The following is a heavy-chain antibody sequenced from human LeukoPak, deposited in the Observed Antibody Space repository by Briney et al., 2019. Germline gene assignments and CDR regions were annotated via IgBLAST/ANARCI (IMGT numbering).Heavy chain of an antibody. J-gene: IGHJ6*03. D-gene: IGHD3-16*01. V-gene: IGHV4-59*02. CDR1: GASVSTYD. CDR2: IDDNGSA. Sequence: SETLSLTCSVSGASVSTYDWSWIRQPPGEGLEWIGYIDDNGSADYNPSLNGRVTISVDRSRNRLSLRLSSVTAADTAVYYCARMGDTSFFYDIYMDVWGKRTTVIVSS. CDR3: ARMGDTSFFYDIYMDV.